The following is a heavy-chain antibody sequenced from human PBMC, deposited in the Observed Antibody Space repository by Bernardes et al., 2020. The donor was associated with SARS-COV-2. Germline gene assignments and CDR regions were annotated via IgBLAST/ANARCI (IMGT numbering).Heavy chain of an antibody. Sequence: VGSLRLSCAASGFTFSAYSMNWVRQAPGKGLEWVSYISPSSSTIYYADSVKGRFTISRDNAKNSLFLQMNSLRPEDTAVYYCARDLSWYTYGSYYLDSWGQGILVTVSS. J-gene: IGHJ4*02. CDR1: GFTFSAYS. V-gene: IGHV3-48*01. CDR2: ISPSSSTI. CDR3: ARDLSWYTYGSYYLDS. D-gene: IGHD5-18*01.